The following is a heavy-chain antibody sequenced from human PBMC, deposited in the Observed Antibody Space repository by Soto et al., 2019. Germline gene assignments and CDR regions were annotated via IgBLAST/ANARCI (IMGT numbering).Heavy chain of an antibody. CDR2: LDQDGSER. CDR3: VCGGNFFVY. Sequence: EVQLVESGGGLVQPGGSLRLSCAASGFTFSTYWMTWVRRPPGKGLEWVANLDQDGSERYYVDSVRGRFTISRDNAKNSLYLQRNSLRAEDTAVYYCVCGGNFFVYWGRGTLVTVSP. V-gene: IGHV3-7*01. CDR1: GFTFSTYW. J-gene: IGHJ4*02. D-gene: IGHD3-16*01.